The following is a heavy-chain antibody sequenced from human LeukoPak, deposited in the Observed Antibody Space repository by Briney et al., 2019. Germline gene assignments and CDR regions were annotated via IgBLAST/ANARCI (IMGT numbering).Heavy chain of an antibody. Sequence: ASVKVSRKASGYTFTSYGITWVRQAPGQGLEWMGWISAYNGNTNYAQKLQGRVTMTTDTSTSTAYMELRSLRSDDTAMYYCARGGDYGDWGWFDPWGQGTLVTVSS. D-gene: IGHD4-17*01. CDR3: ARGGDYGDWGWFDP. J-gene: IGHJ5*02. V-gene: IGHV1-18*01. CDR2: ISAYNGNT. CDR1: GYTFTSYG.